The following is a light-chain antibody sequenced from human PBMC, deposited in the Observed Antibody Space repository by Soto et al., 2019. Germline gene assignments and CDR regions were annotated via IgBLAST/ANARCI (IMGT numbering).Light chain of an antibody. CDR3: QPYNIYCRT. V-gene: IGKV3D-15*01. Sequence: SQSVTSNYLAWYQQRPGQAPSLLIYGASTRFRGVPDRFSCSGAGTDFTLTITTLESEDIGTYYCQPYNIYCRTLGQGTKV. CDR2: GAS. J-gene: IGKJ1*01. CDR1: QSVTSNY.